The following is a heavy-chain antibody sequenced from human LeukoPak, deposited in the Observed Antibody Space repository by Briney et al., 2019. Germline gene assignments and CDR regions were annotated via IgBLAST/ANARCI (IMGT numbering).Heavy chain of an antibody. V-gene: IGHV7-4-1*02. CDR3: VRGIDTPGYFNY. CDR2: FNANTGSP. CDR1: GYTFSTYP. D-gene: IGHD3-9*01. Sequence: GASVKVSCTSSGYTFSTYPMNWVRQSPGQGLEWRVWFNANTGSPTYAQCITGLFVCSLDTSVSTAFLQISRLKPDDTALYYCVRGIDTPGYFNYWGQGTLVTVSS. J-gene: IGHJ4*02.